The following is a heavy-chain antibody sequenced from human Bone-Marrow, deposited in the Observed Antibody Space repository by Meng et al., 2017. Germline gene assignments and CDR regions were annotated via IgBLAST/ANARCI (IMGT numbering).Heavy chain of an antibody. CDR1: GDSVSSTSAA. J-gene: IGHJ4*02. CDR3: ARESSGSPLDY. Sequence: VQLPQSGPGLVKPSQTLSLTCTTPGDSVSSTSAAWHWIRRSPSRGLEWLGRTYYRSRWYTDYAVSVKSRININPDTTENHFSLQLNSVTPEDTAVYYCARESSGSPLDYWGRGTLVTVSS. CDR2: TYYRSRWYT. V-gene: IGHV6-1*01. D-gene: IGHD1-26*01.